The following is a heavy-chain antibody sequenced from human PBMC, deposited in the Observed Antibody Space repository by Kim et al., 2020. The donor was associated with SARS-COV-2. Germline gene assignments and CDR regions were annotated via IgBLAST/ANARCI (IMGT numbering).Heavy chain of an antibody. CDR3: ARGGKLPVYDILTGLMDF. CDR2: IGTAGDT. J-gene: IGHJ6*02. CDR1: GFTFSSYD. Sequence: GGSLRLSCAASGFTFSSYDMHWVRQATGKGLEWVSAIGTAGDTYYPGSVKGRFTISRENAKNSLYIQMNSLRAGDTAVYYCARGGKLPVYDILTGLMDFWGQGTTVTVSS. D-gene: IGHD3-9*01. V-gene: IGHV3-13*01.